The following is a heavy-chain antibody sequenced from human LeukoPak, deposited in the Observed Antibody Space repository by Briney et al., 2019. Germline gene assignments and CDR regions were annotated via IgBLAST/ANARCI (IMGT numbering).Heavy chain of an antibody. J-gene: IGHJ4*02. CDR3: ARVRNSGGRFDY. D-gene: IGHD1-14*01. CDR1: GGSISSYY. Sequence: SETLSLTCTVSGGSISSYYWSWIRQPPGKGLEWIGYIYYSGSTNYNPSLKSRVTISVDTSKNQFSLKLGSVTAADTAVYYCARVRNSGGRFDYWGQGTLVTVSS. V-gene: IGHV4-59*01. CDR2: IYYSGST.